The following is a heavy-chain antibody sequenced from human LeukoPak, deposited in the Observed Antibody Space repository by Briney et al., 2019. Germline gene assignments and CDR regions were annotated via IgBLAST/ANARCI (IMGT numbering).Heavy chain of an antibody. J-gene: IGHJ4*02. CDR3: ARDKNSYGYD. Sequence: SETLSLTCTVSGGSISSGDYYWSWIRQPPGKGLEWIGYIYYSGSTNYNPSLKSRVTISVDTSKNQFSLKLSSVTAADTAVYYCARDKNSYGYDWGQGTLVTVSS. CDR1: GGSISSGDYY. CDR2: IYYSGST. D-gene: IGHD5-18*01. V-gene: IGHV4-61*08.